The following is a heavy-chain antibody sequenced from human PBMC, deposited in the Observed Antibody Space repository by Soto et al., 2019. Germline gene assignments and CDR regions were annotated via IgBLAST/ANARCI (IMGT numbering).Heavy chain of an antibody. D-gene: IGHD3-10*01. Sequence: GGSLRLSCAASGFTFSSYTMSWVRQAPGKGLEWVSAISSSGGSIYYADSVKGRFTISRDNAKNTVSLQMNSLRAEDAAMHYCTTGCRATITPYWGQGTLVTVSS. J-gene: IGHJ4*02. CDR1: GFTFSSYT. CDR3: TTGCRATITPY. V-gene: IGHV3-23*01. CDR2: ISSSGGSI.